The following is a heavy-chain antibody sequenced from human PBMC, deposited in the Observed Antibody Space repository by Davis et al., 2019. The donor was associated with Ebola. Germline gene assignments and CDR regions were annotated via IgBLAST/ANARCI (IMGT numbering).Heavy chain of an antibody. CDR1: GGSISGYY. D-gene: IGHD6-13*01. CDR3: ARGRWFDY. J-gene: IGHJ4*02. CDR2: INHSGST. V-gene: IGHV4-34*01. Sequence: MPSETLSLTCTVSGGSISGYYWSWIRQPPGKGLEWIGEINHSGSTNYNPSLKSRVTISVDTSKNQFSLKLSSVTAADTAVYYCARGRWFDYWGQGTLVTVSS.